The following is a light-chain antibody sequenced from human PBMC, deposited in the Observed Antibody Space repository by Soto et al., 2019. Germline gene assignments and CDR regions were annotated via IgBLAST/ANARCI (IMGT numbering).Light chain of an antibody. V-gene: IGLV1-40*01. CDR3: QSSDSRLSGSDV. J-gene: IGLJ1*01. CDR2: GDS. CDR1: SSNIGAGYD. Sequence: QSVLTQPPSVSGAPGQRVTISCTGSSSNIGAGYDVNWYQQLPGTAPKLLIFGDSNRPSGVPDRFSGSKSGTSASLAITGLQADDEADYYCQSSDSRLSGSDVFGTGTK.